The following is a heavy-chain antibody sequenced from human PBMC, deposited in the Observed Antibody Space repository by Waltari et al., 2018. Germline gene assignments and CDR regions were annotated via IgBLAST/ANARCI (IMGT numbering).Heavy chain of an antibody. V-gene: IGHV3-33*01. Sequence: QEQLVESGGGVVQPGGSLRLSCAASGFTFSNYGMHWVRQAPGKGLDWVTTIWRDGSNRYYRDPVKGRFTISRDNTKNTVYLQMNSLRDEDTAVYYCARAGSTTTVTTGGMDVWGQGTTVTVSS. CDR3: ARAGSTTTVTTGGMDV. CDR2: IWRDGSNR. CDR1: GFTFSNYG. D-gene: IGHD4-4*01. J-gene: IGHJ6*02.